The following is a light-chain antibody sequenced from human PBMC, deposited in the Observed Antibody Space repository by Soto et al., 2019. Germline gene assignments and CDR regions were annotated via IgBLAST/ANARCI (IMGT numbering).Light chain of an antibody. V-gene: IGLV2-11*01. Sequence: QSALTQPRSVSGSPGQSVTISCNGTSSDVGDYNYVSWYQQYPGKAPKLVIYDVSKRPSGVPDRFSGSKSGNTASLTISGLQAKDEADYYCCSFAGSYTFWVFGGGTKLTVL. CDR1: SSDVGDYNY. CDR2: DVS. CDR3: CSFAGSYTFWV. J-gene: IGLJ3*02.